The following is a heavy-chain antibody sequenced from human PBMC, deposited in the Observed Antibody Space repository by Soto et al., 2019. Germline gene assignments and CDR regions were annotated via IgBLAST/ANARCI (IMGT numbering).Heavy chain of an antibody. J-gene: IGHJ4*02. CDR3: ARDSRQQWLVLGNYFDY. Sequence: QVQLVESGGGVVQPGRSLRLSCAASGFTFSSYAMHWVRQAPGKGLEWVAVISYDGSNKYYADSVKGRFTISRDNSKNTLYLQMNSLRAEDTAVYYCARDSRQQWLVLGNYFDYWGQGTLVTVSS. CDR1: GFTFSSYA. CDR2: ISYDGSNK. V-gene: IGHV3-30-3*01. D-gene: IGHD6-19*01.